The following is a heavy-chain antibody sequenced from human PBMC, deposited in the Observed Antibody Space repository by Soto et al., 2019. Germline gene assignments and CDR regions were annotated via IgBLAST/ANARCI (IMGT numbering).Heavy chain of an antibody. V-gene: IGHV3-23*01. CDR1: GFTFSSNA. CDR3: AKDWVSGSSPY. D-gene: IGHD2-15*01. CDR2: ISGSAGVT. Sequence: GGSLRLSCTASGFTFSSNAMSWVRQAPGKGLEWVSSISGSAGVTYYADSVKGRFTISRDNSKNALYLQMNSLRAEDTAAYYCAKDWVSGSSPYWGQGTLVTVSS. J-gene: IGHJ4*02.